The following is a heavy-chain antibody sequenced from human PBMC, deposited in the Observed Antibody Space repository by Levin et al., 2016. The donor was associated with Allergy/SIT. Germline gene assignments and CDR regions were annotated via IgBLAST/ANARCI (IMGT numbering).Heavy chain of an antibody. V-gene: IGHV3-64*01. CDR2: ISSNGGST. J-gene: IGHJ4*02. Sequence: GESLKISCAASGFTFSSYAMHWVRQAPGKGLEYVSAISSNGGSTYYANSVKGRFTISRDNSKNTLYLQMGSLRAEDMAVYYCARGEEDSPYYDSSGYYYAPFDYWGQGTLVTVSS. D-gene: IGHD3-22*01. CDR3: ARGEEDSPYYDSSGYYYAPFDY. CDR1: GFTFSSYA.